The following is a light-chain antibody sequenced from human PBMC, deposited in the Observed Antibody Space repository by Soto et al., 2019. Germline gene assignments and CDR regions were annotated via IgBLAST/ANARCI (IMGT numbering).Light chain of an antibody. CDR3: ATWDHSLTGEV. CDR1: SSNIGNNY. J-gene: IGLJ2*01. V-gene: IGLV1-51*01. CDR2: DNN. Sequence: QSVLTQPPSVSAAPGQKVTISCSESSSNIGNNYVSWYQQLPGTAPKLLIYDNNKRPSGIPDRFSGSKSGTSGTLDITGLQTGDEADYYCATWDHSLTGEVFGGGTKLTVL.